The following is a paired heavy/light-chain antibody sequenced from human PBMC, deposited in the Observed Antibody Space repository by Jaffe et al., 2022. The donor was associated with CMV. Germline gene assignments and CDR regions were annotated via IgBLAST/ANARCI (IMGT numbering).Heavy chain of an antibody. CDR3: ARMNMGYYYGMDV. Sequence: QVQLVESGGGLVKPGGSLRLSCAASGFTFSDNYMIWIRQAPGQGLEWVSFITSSGQTTYYADSVKGRFTISRDNAKNSLYLQMNSLSAEDTAVYYCARMNMGYYYGMDVWGQGTTVTVSS. J-gene: IGHJ6*02. D-gene: IGHD3-10*01. CDR1: GFTFSDNY. CDR2: ITSSGQTT. V-gene: IGHV3-11*01.
Light chain of an antibody. CDR3: CSFSGSHVV. V-gene: IGLV2-11*01. CDR1: SSDFGGYNY. Sequence: QSALTQPRSVSGSPGQSVTISCTGTSSDFGGYNYVSWYQQHPGKAPKLRIHDVSKRPSGVPDRFSGSKSGNTASLIISGLQAEDEATYYCCSFSGSHVVFGGGTRLTVL. J-gene: IGLJ2*01. CDR2: DVS.